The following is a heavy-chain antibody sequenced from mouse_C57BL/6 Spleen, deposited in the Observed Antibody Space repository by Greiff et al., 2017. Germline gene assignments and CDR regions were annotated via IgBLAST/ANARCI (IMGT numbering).Heavy chain of an antibody. CDR2: IDPETGGT. CDR1: GYTFTDYE. V-gene: IGHV1-15*01. D-gene: IGHD1-1*01. J-gene: IGHJ2*01. Sequence: QVQLKQSGAELVRPGASVTLSCKASGYTFTDYEMHWVKQTPVHGLEWIGAIDPETGGTAYNQKFKGKAILTADKASSTAYLELRSLTSEDSAVYYCTRRGFYDCYYGCWGQGTTLTVS. CDR3: TRRGFYDCYYGC.